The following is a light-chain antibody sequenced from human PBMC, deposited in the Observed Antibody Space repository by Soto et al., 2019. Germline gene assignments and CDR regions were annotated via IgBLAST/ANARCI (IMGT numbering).Light chain of an antibody. Sequence: EIHLTQSPSTLSASVGDRITITCRASQSINRWLAWYQQKPGKAPKLLIYTTSSLESGVPSRFSGSGSGTDFTLTISRLEPDDFATYYCQHYKDSSWTFGQGTKVEIK. CDR1: QSINRW. J-gene: IGKJ1*01. CDR2: TTS. V-gene: IGKV1-5*03. CDR3: QHYKDSSWT.